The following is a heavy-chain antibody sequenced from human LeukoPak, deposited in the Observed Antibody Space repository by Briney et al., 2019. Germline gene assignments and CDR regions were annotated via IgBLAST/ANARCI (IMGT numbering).Heavy chain of an antibody. CDR3: ASQEETRDCSGGSCYSGGYYYYMDV. V-gene: IGHV4-39*01. J-gene: IGHJ6*03. CDR1: GGSISSSSYY. D-gene: IGHD2-15*01. Sequence: SETLSLTCTVSGGSISSSSYYWGRIRQPPGKGLEWIGSIYYSGSTYYNPSLKSRATISVDTSKNQFSLKLSFVTAADTAVYYCASQEETRDCSGGSCYSGGYYYYMDVWGKGTTVTVSS. CDR2: IYYSGST.